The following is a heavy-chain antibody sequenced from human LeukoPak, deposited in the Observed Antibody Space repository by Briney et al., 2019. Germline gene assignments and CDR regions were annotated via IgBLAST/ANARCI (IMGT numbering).Heavy chain of an antibody. Sequence: GGSLRLSCAAPGFTFSNAWMSWVRQAPGKGLEWVGRIKTKIEGATTDYAAPVKGRFTISRDDSKNTVYLQMNSLKTEDTAVYYCTIDSNSGWTGYWGQGTLVTVSS. V-gene: IGHV3-15*01. CDR1: GFTFSNAW. D-gene: IGHD6-19*01. CDR3: TIDSNSGWTGY. J-gene: IGHJ4*02. CDR2: IKTKIEGATT.